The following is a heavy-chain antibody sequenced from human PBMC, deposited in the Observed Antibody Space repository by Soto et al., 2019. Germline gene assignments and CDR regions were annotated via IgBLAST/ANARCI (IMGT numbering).Heavy chain of an antibody. J-gene: IGHJ4*02. CDR3: ARDRFRIAAAGYPDY. Sequence: GGSLRLSCAASGFTFSSYAMHWVRQAPGKGLEWVAVISYDGSNKYYADSVKGRFTISRDNSKNTLYLQMNSLRAEDTAVYYCARDRFRIAAAGYPDYWGQGTLVTVSS. CDR2: ISYDGSNK. CDR1: GFTFSSYA. V-gene: IGHV3-30-3*01. D-gene: IGHD6-13*01.